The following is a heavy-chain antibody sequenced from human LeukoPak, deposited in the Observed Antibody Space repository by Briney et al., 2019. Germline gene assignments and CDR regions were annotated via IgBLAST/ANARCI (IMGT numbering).Heavy chain of an antibody. V-gene: IGHV3-23*01. CDR2: ISNNGGYT. CDR3: AKQLGYCSDGSCYFPY. Sequence: ETLSLTCTVSGGSLSSGIHYWSWIRQHPGKGLEWVSAISNNGGYTYYADSVQGRFTISRDNSRSTLCLQMNSLRAEDTAVYYCAKQLGYCSDGSCYFPYWGQGTLVTVSS. D-gene: IGHD2-15*01. J-gene: IGHJ4*02. CDR1: GGSLSSGI.